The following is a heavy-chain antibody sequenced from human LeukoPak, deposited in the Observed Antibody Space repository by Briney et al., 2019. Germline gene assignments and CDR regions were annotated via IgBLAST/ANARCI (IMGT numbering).Heavy chain of an antibody. J-gene: IGHJ4*02. CDR3: ARMNTEGYDFWSGYYTGIYFDY. CDR2: IYYIGST. D-gene: IGHD3-3*01. Sequence: PSETLSFTFTVSGGSISSSSYYWGWIRQPPGKGLEWMGSIYYIGSTYYNPSLKSRVTISVDTSKNQFSLKLTSVTDADTAVYYCARMNTEGYDFWSGYYTGIYFDYWGQGTLVTVSS. CDR1: GGSISSSSYY. V-gene: IGHV4-39*07.